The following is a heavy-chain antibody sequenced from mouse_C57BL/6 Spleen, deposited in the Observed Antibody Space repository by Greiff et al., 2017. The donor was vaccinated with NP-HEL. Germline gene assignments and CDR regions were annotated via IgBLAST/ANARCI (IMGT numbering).Heavy chain of an antibody. J-gene: IGHJ2*01. CDR1: GYTFTSYW. Sequence: VQLQESWAELVKPGASVKLSCKASGYTFTSYWMHWVKQRPGRGLEWIGRIDPNSGGTKYNEKFKSKATLTVDKPSSTAYMQLSSLPSEDSAVYYCARGENYGNFFDYWGQGTTLTVSS. CDR2: IDPNSGGT. D-gene: IGHD2-1*01. V-gene: IGHV1-72*01. CDR3: ARGENYGNFFDY.